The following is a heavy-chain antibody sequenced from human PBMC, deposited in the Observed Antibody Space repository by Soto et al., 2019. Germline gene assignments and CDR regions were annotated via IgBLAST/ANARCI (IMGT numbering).Heavy chain of an antibody. CDR3: ARFCSSGSCYFADY. D-gene: IGHD2-15*01. Sequence: EVQLVESGGGLVKPGGSLRLSCAASGFTFSSYSMNWVRQAPGKGLEWVSSISSSSSYIYYADSVKGRFTISRDNAKNSLYLQMNSLRAEDTAVYYCARFCSSGSCYFADYWGQGTLVTVSS. CDR1: GFTFSSYS. CDR2: ISSSSSYI. J-gene: IGHJ4*02. V-gene: IGHV3-21*01.